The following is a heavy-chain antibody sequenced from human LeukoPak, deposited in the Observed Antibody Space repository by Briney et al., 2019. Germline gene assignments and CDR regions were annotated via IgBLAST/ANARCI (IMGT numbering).Heavy chain of an antibody. D-gene: IGHD6-6*01. V-gene: IGHV3-30*02. J-gene: IGHJ4*02. CDR2: IRYDGSNK. CDR3: AKDVSIAAPYFDY. CDR1: GFTFSGYG. Sequence: GGSLRLSCAASGFTFSGYGMHWVRQAPGKGLEWVAFIRYDGSNKYYADSVKGRFTISRDNSKNTLYLQMNSLRAEDTAVYYCAKDVSIAAPYFDYWGQGTLVTVSS.